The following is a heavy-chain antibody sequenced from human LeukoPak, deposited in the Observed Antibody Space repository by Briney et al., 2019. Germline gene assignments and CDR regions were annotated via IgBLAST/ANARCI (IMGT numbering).Heavy chain of an antibody. J-gene: IGHJ5*02. D-gene: IGHD3-22*01. Sequence: GGSLRLSCAASGFIFNNFGLIWVRQAPGKRLEGVSAISNDGGGTNYADFVKGRFTISRDNSKNTLFLQMNSLRAEDTALYYCAKGSSGYFVDLWGQGTLVTVSS. CDR1: GFIFNNFG. V-gene: IGHV3-23*01. CDR3: AKGSSGYFVDL. CDR2: ISNDGGGT.